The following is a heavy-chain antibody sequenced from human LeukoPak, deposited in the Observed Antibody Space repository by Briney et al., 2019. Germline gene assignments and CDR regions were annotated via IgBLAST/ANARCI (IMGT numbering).Heavy chain of an antibody. D-gene: IGHD6-19*01. J-gene: IGHJ3*02. V-gene: IGHV4-39*07. CDR2: IYYSGST. CDR1: GGSISSSSYY. CDR3: AGPLGSSGSPDAFDI. Sequence: KSSETLSLTCTVSGGSISSSSYYWGWIRQPPGKGLEWIGSIYYSGSTYYNPSLKSRVTISVDTSKNQFSLKLSSVTAADTAVYYCAGPLGSSGSPDAFDIWGQGTMVTVSS.